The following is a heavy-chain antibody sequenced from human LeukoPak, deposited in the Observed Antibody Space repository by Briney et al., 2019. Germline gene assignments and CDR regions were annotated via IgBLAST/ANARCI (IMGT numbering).Heavy chain of an antibody. Sequence: ASVKVSCKASGYTFTSYGISWVRQAPGQGLEWMGWISAYNGNTKYAQKLQGRVTMTTDTSTTTAYMELRSLRSDDTAVYYCAPRLRYFDWSFNDPWGQGTLVTVSS. V-gene: IGHV1-18*01. CDR1: GYTFTSYG. CDR2: ISAYNGNT. J-gene: IGHJ5*02. D-gene: IGHD3-9*01. CDR3: APRLRYFDWSFNDP.